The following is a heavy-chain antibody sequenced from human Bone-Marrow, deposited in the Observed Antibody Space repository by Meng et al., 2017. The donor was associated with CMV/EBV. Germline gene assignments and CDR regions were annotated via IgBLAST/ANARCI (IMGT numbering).Heavy chain of an antibody. CDR1: GFTFSSYS. D-gene: IGHD2-2*02. V-gene: IGHV3-7*01. CDR2: IKQDGSEK. CDR3: ARAALVFDIVVVPAAIQAYFDY. Sequence: GESLKISCAASGFTFSSYSMNWVRQAPGKGLEWVANIKQDGSEKYYVDSVKGRFTISRDNAKNSLYLQMNSLRAEDTAVYYCARAALVFDIVVVPAAIQAYFDYWGQGTLVTVSS. J-gene: IGHJ4*02.